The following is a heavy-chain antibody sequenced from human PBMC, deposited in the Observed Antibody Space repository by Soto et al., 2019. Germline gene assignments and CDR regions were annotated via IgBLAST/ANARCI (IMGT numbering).Heavy chain of an antibody. D-gene: IGHD3-3*01. J-gene: IGHJ6*02. CDR2: IYYSGST. CDR1: GGSISSGGYY. V-gene: IGHV4-31*03. Sequence: LALTCTVSGGSISSGGYYWSWIRQHPGKGLEWIGYIYYSGSTYYNPSLKSRVTISVDTSKNQFSLKLSSVTAADTAVYYCARVPGYDFWSLTPYYYYGMDVWGQGTTVTVSS. CDR3: ARVPGYDFWSLTPYYYYGMDV.